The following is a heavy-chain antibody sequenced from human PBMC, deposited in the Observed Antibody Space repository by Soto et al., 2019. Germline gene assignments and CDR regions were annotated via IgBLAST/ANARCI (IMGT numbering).Heavy chain of an antibody. J-gene: IGHJ4*02. D-gene: IGHD6-19*01. CDR2: ISYDGSNK. V-gene: IGHV3-30-3*01. CDR1: GFTFSSRA. CDR3: ARGHSSGWYYFDY. Sequence: QVQLVESGGGVVQPGRSLRLSCAASGFTFSSRAMHWVRQAPGKGLEWVAVISYDGSNKYYADSVKGRFTISRDNSMNTLFLQMNSLRAEDTAVYYCARGHSSGWYYFDYWGLGTLVTVSS.